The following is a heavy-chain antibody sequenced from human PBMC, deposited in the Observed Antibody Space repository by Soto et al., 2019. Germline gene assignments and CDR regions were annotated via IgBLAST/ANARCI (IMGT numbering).Heavy chain of an antibody. D-gene: IGHD4-4*01. V-gene: IGHV3-13*04. Sequence: LRLSCVASGFTFSTYDMHWVRQVTGKGLEWVSAIGTLFDTYYVGSVKGRFTVSREDARNSFFLQMNSLRAGDTAVYYCAKGGLQYDQMGSYYYYGMDVWGQGTTVTVSS. CDR1: GFTFSTYD. CDR3: AKGGLQYDQMGSYYYYGMDV. CDR2: IGTLFDT. J-gene: IGHJ6*02.